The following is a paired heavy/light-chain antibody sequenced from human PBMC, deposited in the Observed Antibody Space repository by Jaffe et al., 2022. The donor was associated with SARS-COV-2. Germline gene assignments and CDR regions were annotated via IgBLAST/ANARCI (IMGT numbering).Light chain of an antibody. CDR2: LGS. Sequence: DIVMTQSPLSLAVTPGEPASISCRSSQSLLHSNGYNYLDWYLQKPGQSPQLLIYLGSNRASGVPDRFSGSGSGTDFTLKISRVEAEDVGVYYCLQTLHTLALTFGGGTKVEIK. V-gene: IGKV2-28*01. J-gene: IGKJ4*01. CDR3: LQTLHTLALT. CDR1: QSLLHSNGYNY.
Heavy chain of an antibody. D-gene: IGHD3-22*01. J-gene: IGHJ4*02. CDR2: ISAHNGNS. Sequence: QVQLVQSGAEVKKPGASVKVSCMASGFTFSDYGVSWVRQAPGQGLEWMGWISAHNGNSNSPDKFKGRVSLSSDTSTSTAYMELRTLTPDDTGMYYCARLTFRYFYETGATPGLFDYWGQGTLVTVSS. CDR3: ARLTFRYFYETGATPGLFDY. CDR1: GFTFSDYG. V-gene: IGHV1-18*04.